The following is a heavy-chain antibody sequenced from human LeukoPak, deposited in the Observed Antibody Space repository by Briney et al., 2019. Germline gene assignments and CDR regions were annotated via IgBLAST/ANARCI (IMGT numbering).Heavy chain of an antibody. Sequence: SQTLSLTCTVSGGSISSGGYYWSWIRQHPGKGLEWIGYIYYSGSTYYNPSLKSRVTISVDTSKNQFSLKLSSVTAADTAVYYCARYDLDLAAAGTRLRFGYAEYFQHWGQGTLVTVSS. D-gene: IGHD6-13*01. CDR1: GGSISSGGYY. CDR2: IYYSGST. J-gene: IGHJ1*01. CDR3: ARYDLDLAAAGTRLRFGYAEYFQH. V-gene: IGHV4-31*03.